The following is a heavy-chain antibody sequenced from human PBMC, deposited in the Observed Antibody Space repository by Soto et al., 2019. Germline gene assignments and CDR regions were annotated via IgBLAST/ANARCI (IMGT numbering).Heavy chain of an antibody. CDR2: ISYDGSNK. Sequence: LRLSCAASGFTFSGYGMHWVRQAPGKGLEWVAVISYDGSNKYYADSVKGRFTISRDNSKNTLYLQMNSLRAEDTAVYYCAKAPPIVVVTAMFDYWGQGTLVTVSS. D-gene: IGHD2-21*02. CDR3: AKAPPIVVVTAMFDY. J-gene: IGHJ4*02. V-gene: IGHV3-30*18. CDR1: GFTFSGYG.